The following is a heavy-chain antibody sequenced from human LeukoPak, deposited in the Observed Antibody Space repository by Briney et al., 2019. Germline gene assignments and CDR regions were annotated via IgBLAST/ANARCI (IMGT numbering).Heavy chain of an antibody. CDR1: GFTFSSYG. J-gene: IGHJ4*02. CDR3: AKKGRFDY. V-gene: IGHV3-30*02. Sequence: GGSLRLSCAASGFTFSSYGMHWVRQAPGKGLEWVAVIWYDGINKNYADSVKGRFTISRDNSKNTLYLQMNSLRAEDTAVYYCAKKGRFDYWGQGTLVTVSS. CDR2: IWYDGINK.